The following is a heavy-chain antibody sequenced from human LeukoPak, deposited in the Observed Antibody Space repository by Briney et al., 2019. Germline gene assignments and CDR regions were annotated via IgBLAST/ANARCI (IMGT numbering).Heavy chain of an antibody. Sequence: GASVKVSCKASGGTFSSYAISWVRQAPGQGLEWMGWISTHNGYTKYAQKFQGRVTMTTDTSMSTAYMGLRSLRSDDTAVYYCARRRAVAGVNWFDPWGQGTLVTVSS. CDR2: ISTHNGYT. D-gene: IGHD6-19*01. CDR1: GGTFSSYA. J-gene: IGHJ5*02. CDR3: ARRRAVAGVNWFDP. V-gene: IGHV1-18*01.